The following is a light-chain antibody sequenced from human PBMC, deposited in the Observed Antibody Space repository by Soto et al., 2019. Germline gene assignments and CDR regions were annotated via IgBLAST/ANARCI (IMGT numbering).Light chain of an antibody. CDR1: SSDVGGYGY. CDR3: SSYTGGNPSYV. CDR2: EVT. V-gene: IGLV2-8*01. J-gene: IGLJ1*01. Sequence: QSVLTQPPSASGSPGQSVTISCTGTSSDVGGYGYVSWYQQHPGKAPKLMIYEVTIRPSGVSDRFSGSKSGNTASLTVSGLQAEDEADYYCSSYTGGNPSYVFGTGTKVTV.